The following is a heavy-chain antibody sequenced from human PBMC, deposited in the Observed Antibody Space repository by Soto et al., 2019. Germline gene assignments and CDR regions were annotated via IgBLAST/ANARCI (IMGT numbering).Heavy chain of an antibody. CDR3: AGGEGDHWSGYDSEWFDP. CDR1: AGSITRNPYY. CDR2: IFYNGKT. Sequence: QLQVQESGPGLVKPSETLSLTCTVSAGSITRNPYYWGWIRQPPGMRLEWIGNIFYNGKTYYNPSVMVRVPLFVDTYKNRLSRRLTSVTAADTAVYYCAGGEGDHWSGYDSEWFDPWGQGTLLTVSS. V-gene: IGHV4-39*02. J-gene: IGHJ5*02. D-gene: IGHD3-3*01.